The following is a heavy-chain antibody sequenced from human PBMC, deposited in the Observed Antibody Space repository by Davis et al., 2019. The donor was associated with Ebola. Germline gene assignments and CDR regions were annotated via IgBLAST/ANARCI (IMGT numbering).Heavy chain of an antibody. CDR2: INPNSGDT. D-gene: IGHD2-15*01. CDR3: ARDRVCSGATCYAYFDF. CDR1: GYTFTGYY. V-gene: IGHV1-2*04. Sequence: AASVKVPCKASGYTFTGYYIHWVRQAPGQGLEWMGWINPNSGDTKYSQKFQGWVTMTRDTPISTAYMELNRLKSDDTAVYYCARDRVCSGATCYAYFDFWGQGTLVTVSS. J-gene: IGHJ4*02.